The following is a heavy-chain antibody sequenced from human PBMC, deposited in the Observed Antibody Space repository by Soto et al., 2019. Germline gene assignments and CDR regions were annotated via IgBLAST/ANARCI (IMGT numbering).Heavy chain of an antibody. CDR1: GFSLRTSGMC. D-gene: IGHD2-8*01. V-gene: IGHV2-70*17. CDR3: ARINGPSLYAVDI. CDR2: IDWDDDK. J-gene: IGHJ3*02. Sequence: SGPTLVNPTQTLTLTFTFSGFSLRTSGMCVSWIRQPPGKALEWLARIDWDDDKFYSTSLKTRLTISKDTSKNQVVLTMTNMDPVDTATYYCARINGPSLYAVDIWGQGTMVTGSS.